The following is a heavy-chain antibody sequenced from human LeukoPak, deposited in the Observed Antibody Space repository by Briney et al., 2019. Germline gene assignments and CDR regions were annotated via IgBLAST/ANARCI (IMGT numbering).Heavy chain of an antibody. CDR3: ARQGEATIDY. D-gene: IGHD1-26*01. CDR1: GYSFTTYW. V-gene: IGHV5-10-1*01. J-gene: IGHJ4*02. CDR2: IDPSDSYT. Sequence: GESLKISCKGSGYSFTTYWISWGRQMPGKGLGWMGRIDPSDSYTNYSPSLQGHVTISADKSISTAYLQWSSLKASDTALYYCARQGEATIDYWGQGTLVTVSS.